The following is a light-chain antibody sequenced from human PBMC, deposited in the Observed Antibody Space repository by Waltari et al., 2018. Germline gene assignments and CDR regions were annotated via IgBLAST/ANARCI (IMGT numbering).Light chain of an antibody. V-gene: IGLV1-51*01. Sequence: QSVLTQPPSVSAAPGQKVTISCSGSISNIGNYYVSWYHQLPGAAPKPLIYDINKRPSGIPDPFSASKSGTSATLGITGLQIGDEADYYCATWDNSLSEVVFGGGTKLTVL. CDR3: ATWDNSLSEVV. J-gene: IGLJ2*01. CDR1: ISNIGNYY. CDR2: DIN.